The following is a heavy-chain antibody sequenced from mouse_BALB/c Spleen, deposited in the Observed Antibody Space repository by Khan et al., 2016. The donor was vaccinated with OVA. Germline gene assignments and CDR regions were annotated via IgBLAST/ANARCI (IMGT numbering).Heavy chain of an antibody. J-gene: IGHJ2*01. CDR3: ARIKKIGATYFDY. V-gene: IGHV1S81*02. Sequence: QVQLQQPGAELVKAGASVKMSCKASGYTFTSYWMHWVKQRLGQGLEWFAETNPTNGRTYYNEKFKSKATLTVDNSNSTAYMLLSGPTFEDSAVYYCARIKKIGATYFDYWGQGTTLTVSS. CDR2: TNPTNGRT. CDR1: GYTFTSYW. D-gene: IGHD2-14*01.